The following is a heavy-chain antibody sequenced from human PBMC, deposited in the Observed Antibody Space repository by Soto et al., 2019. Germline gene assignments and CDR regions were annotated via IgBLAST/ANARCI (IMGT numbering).Heavy chain of an antibody. CDR2: IYSGGST. CDR1: GFTVSNNY. Sequence: EVQLVESGGGLIQPGGSLRLSCAASGFTVSNNYMSWVRQAPGKGLEWVSVIYSGGSTYYADSVKGRFTISRDNSKNTLYLQMNSLRAEDTAVYYCARGRRFWVGALDIWGQGTMVTVSS. V-gene: IGHV3-53*01. CDR3: ARGRRFWVGALDI. J-gene: IGHJ3*02. D-gene: IGHD3-10*01.